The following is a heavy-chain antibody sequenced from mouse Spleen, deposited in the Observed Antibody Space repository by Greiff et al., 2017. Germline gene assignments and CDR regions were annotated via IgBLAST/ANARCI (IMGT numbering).Heavy chain of an antibody. D-gene: IGHD4-1*01. CDR2: INPSNGGT. Sequence: VQLQQSGTELVKPGASVKLSCKASGYTFPSYWMHWVKQRPGQGLEWIGNINPSNGGTNYNEKFKSKATLTVDKSSSTAYMQLSSLTSEDSAVYYCARVNWLNAMDYWGQGTSVTVSS. CDR1: GYTFPSYW. J-gene: IGHJ4*01. CDR3: ARVNWLNAMDY. V-gene: IGHV1-53*01.